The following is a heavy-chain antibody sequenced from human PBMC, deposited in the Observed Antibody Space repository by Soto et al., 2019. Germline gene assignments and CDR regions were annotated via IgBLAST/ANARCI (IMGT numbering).Heavy chain of an antibody. CDR3: AREPMVRAAHGFDI. J-gene: IGHJ3*02. Sequence: QVQLVQSGAEVKKPGASVKVSCKASGYTFTGHYMHWVRQAPGQGLEWMGWINPNSVGTNYAQKCQGRGTMTRDTSISTAYRELSRLRSDDTAVYYGAREPMVRAAHGFDIWGQGTMVTGSS. CDR2: INPNSVGT. CDR1: GYTFTGHY. D-gene: IGHD3-10*01. V-gene: IGHV1-2*02.